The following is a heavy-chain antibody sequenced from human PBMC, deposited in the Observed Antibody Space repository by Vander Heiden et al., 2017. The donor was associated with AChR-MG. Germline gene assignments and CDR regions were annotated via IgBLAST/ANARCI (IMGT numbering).Heavy chain of an antibody. J-gene: IGHJ4*02. V-gene: IGHV4-39*01. Sequence: QLQLQESGPGLVKPSETLSLTCTVPGGSIRSSSYYWGRIRQPPGKGLEWIGSLYYSGSTYYNPSLKSRVTISVDTSRNQFSLSLSSVTAADTAVYYCGRLVAYDNSGYSLVGGRFFDYWGQGILVTISS. CDR1: GGSIRSSSYY. CDR3: GRLVAYDNSGYSLVGGRFFDY. CDR2: LYYSGST. D-gene: IGHD3-22*01.